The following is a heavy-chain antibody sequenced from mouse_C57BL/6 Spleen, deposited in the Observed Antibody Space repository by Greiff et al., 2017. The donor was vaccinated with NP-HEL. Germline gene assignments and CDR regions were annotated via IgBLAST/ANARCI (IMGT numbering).Heavy chain of an antibody. J-gene: IGHJ3*01. Sequence: QVQLKESGAELVRPGTSVKVSCKASGYAFTNYLIEWVKQRPGQGLEWIGVINPGSGGTNYNEKFKGKATLTADKSSSTAYMQLSSLTSEDSAVYFCARGGARIWFAYWGQGTLVTVSA. CDR2: INPGSGGT. CDR3: ARGGARIWFAY. V-gene: IGHV1-54*01. CDR1: GYAFTNYL.